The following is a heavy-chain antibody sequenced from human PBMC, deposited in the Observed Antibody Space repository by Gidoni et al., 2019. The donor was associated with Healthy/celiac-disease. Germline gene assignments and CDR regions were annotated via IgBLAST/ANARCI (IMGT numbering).Heavy chain of an antibody. J-gene: IGHJ6*02. CDR2: ISYDGSNK. CDR1: GFTFSSSA. D-gene: IGHD3-3*01. Sequence: QVQLVESGGGVVQPGRSLSLACAASGFTFSSSALHWVRQAPGKGLEWVAVISYDGSNKYYADSVKGRFTISRDNSKNTLYLQMNSLRAEDTAVYYCARDRTEYYDFWSGYINHYYYYGMDVWGQGTTVTVSS. V-gene: IGHV3-30-3*01. CDR3: ARDRTEYYDFWSGYINHYYYYGMDV.